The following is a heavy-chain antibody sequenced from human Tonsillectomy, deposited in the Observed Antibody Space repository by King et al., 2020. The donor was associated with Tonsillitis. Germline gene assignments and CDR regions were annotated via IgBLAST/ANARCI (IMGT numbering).Heavy chain of an antibody. D-gene: IGHD3-22*01. Sequence: VKLVESGGGVVQPGGSLRLSCAASGFTFSSYSMHWVRQAPGKGLEWVTFIRYAGSDKYYADSVKGRFTISRDNSKNTLYLQMNSLRAEDTAVYYCACSGYYPYDAFDIWGQGTMVTVSS. CDR3: ACSGYYPYDAFDI. CDR2: IRYAGSDK. J-gene: IGHJ3*02. CDR1: GFTFSSYS. V-gene: IGHV3-30*02.